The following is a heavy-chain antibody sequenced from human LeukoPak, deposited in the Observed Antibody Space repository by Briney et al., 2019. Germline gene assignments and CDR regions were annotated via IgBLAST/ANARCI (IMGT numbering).Heavy chain of an antibody. V-gene: IGHV3-13*01. CDR2: IGIAGDT. CDR3: IRGGIQVSGIDAFDI. D-gene: IGHD5/OR15-5a*01. Sequence: GGSLRLSCAASGFTLGTSTLHWSPKAQERGLEGVSAIGIAGDTYYPDSVKGRFTISRENAKNSMYLQMNSLKDGDTAVYYCIRGGIQVSGIDAFDIWGQGTMVTVSS. CDR1: GFTLGTST. J-gene: IGHJ3*02.